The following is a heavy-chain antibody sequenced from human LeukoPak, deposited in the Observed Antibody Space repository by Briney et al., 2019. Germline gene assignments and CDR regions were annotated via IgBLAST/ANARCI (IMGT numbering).Heavy chain of an antibody. CDR1: GFTFSSYS. D-gene: IGHD4-17*01. J-gene: IGHJ4*02. V-gene: IGHV3-48*01. CDR2: ISSSSSTI. Sequence: AGGSLRLSCAASGFTFSSYSMNWVRQAPGKGLEWVSYISSSSSTIYYADSVKGRFTISRDNAKNSLYLQMNSLRAEDTAVYYCARVGVDYGDYVAYWGQGTLVAVSS. CDR3: ARVGVDYGDYVAY.